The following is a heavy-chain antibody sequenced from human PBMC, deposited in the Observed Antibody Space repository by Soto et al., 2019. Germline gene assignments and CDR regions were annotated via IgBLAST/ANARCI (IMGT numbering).Heavy chain of an antibody. CDR3: TRDASRDSSARGWFDP. J-gene: IGHJ5*02. CDR1: GFTVRSFT. Sequence: PGGSLRLSCAASGFTVRSFTKNWGRQAPGKGLEWVSTISSNSAYIYYTDALRGRCTISRDNAKNSLHLQMNSLRAEDTAVYYCTRDASRDSSARGWFDPWGPGTLVTVSS. CDR2: ISSNSAYI. D-gene: IGHD6-13*01. V-gene: IGHV3-21*01.